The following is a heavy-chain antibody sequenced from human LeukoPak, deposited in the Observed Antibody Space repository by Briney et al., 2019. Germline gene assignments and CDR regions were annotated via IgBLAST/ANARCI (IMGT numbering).Heavy chain of an antibody. Sequence: GRSLRLSCVVSGFTFSYYGMHWVRQAPGRGLEWVAVISYDGSNKYYADSVKGRFSISRDNSKNTVYLQMNSLRADDAAVYYCAKGRSEVAAAGPLAGDFYYWGQGALVTVSS. CDR1: GFTFSYYG. CDR3: AKGRSEVAAAGPLAGDFYY. J-gene: IGHJ4*02. CDR2: ISYDGSNK. V-gene: IGHV3-30*18. D-gene: IGHD6-13*01.